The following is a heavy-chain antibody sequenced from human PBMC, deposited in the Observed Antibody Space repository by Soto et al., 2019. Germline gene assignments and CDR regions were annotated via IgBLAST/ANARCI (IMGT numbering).Heavy chain of an antibody. Sequence: PSETLSLTCTVSGDSISSESYYWTWIRQHPGKGLEWIGYIDYRGSAHYNPSLKSRLTISKDTSKNQFSLTLSSVTAADSAVYYCAREPYLSGWFDSWGQGALVTVSS. CDR3: AREPYLSGWFDS. V-gene: IGHV4-31*03. CDR1: GDSISSESYY. J-gene: IGHJ5*01. CDR2: IDYRGSA.